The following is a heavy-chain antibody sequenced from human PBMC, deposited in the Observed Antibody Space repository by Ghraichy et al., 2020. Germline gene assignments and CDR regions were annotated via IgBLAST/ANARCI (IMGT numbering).Heavy chain of an antibody. CDR1: GGSISSYY. V-gene: IGHV4-4*07. Sequence: SETLSLTCTVFGGSISSYYWSWIRQPAGKGLEWIGRIYTSGSTNYNPSLKSRVTMSVDTSKNQFSLKLSSVTAADTAVYYCARGRSYYDSSGYYYYYYGMDVWGQGTTVTVSS. CDR2: IYTSGST. D-gene: IGHD3-22*01. J-gene: IGHJ6*02. CDR3: ARGRSYYDSSGYYYYYYGMDV.